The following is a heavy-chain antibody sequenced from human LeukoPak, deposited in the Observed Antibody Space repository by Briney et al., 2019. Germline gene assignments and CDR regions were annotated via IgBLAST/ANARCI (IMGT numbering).Heavy chain of an antibody. Sequence: SETLSLTCTVSGGSISSYYWSWIRQPPGKGLEWIGYIYYSGSTNYNPSLKSRVTISVDTSKNQFSLKLSSVTAADTAMYYCAREGDYSNFDYWGQGTLVTVSS. CDR1: GGSISSYY. CDR3: AREGDYSNFDY. D-gene: IGHD4-17*01. J-gene: IGHJ4*02. CDR2: IYYSGST. V-gene: IGHV4-59*01.